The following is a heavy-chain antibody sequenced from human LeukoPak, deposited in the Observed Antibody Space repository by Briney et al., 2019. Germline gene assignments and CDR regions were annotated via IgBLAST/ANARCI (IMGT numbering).Heavy chain of an antibody. CDR3: GRSPRIVGATQFDY. J-gene: IGHJ4*02. Sequence: ASVKVSCKASGYTFTFYYMHWVRQAPGQGLEWMGWINPNSGGTNYAQNFQGRVTMTRDTSISTDYMELKRQISDDKAVFYFGRSPRIVGATQFDYWGQGTLVTVSS. V-gene: IGHV1-2*02. CDR2: INPNSGGT. D-gene: IGHD1-26*01. CDR1: GYTFTFYY.